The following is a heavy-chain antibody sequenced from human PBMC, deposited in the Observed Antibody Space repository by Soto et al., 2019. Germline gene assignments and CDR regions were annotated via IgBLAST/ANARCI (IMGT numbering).Heavy chain of an antibody. Sequence: SETLSLTCTVSGGSISRYYWSWIRQPPWKGLEWIGYIYYSGSTNYNPSLKSRVTISVDTSKNQFSPKLSSVTAADTAVYYCASQRDIVATTVGGPNTLFAYWGQRTLVLVSS. D-gene: IGHD5-12*01. V-gene: IGHV4-59*12. CDR1: GGSISRYY. CDR3: ASQRDIVATTVGGPNTLFAY. J-gene: IGHJ4*02. CDR2: IYYSGST.